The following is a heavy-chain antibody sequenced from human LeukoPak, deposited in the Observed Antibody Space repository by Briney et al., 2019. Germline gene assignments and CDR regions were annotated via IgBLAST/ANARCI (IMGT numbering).Heavy chain of an antibody. V-gene: IGHV3-23*01. D-gene: IGHD2-8*01. CDR1: GITLSNYG. CDR3: ARDMDNGGHEGYYGMDV. Sequence: GGSLRLSCAVSGITLSNYGMSWVRQAPGKGLEWVAGISGSGGSTNYADSVKGRFTISRDNRKNTLYLQMNSLRAEDTAVYYCARDMDNGGHEGYYGMDVWGQGTTVTVSS. CDR2: ISGSGGST. J-gene: IGHJ6*02.